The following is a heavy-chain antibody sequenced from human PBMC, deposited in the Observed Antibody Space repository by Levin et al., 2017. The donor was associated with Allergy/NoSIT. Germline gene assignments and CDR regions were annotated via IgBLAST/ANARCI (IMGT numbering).Heavy chain of an antibody. D-gene: IGHD4-17*01. Sequence: GGSLRLSCAAPGLTFSSYTMTWVRQAPGKGLEWVSSISGSGGSTHYTDSVKGRFTISRDNSKNTLYLQMVSLRAEDTAMYYCAKDPNGDYLGAHDFWGQGTMVTVSS. CDR1: GLTFSSYT. CDR2: ISGSGGST. CDR3: AKDPNGDYLGAHDF. J-gene: IGHJ3*01. V-gene: IGHV3-23*01.